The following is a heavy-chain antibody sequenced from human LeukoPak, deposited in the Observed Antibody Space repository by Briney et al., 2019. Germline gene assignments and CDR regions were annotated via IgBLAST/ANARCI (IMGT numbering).Heavy chain of an antibody. D-gene: IGHD6-19*01. J-gene: IGHJ3*02. Sequence: GGSLRLSCAASGFNFNNYNMNWVRQAPGKGLEWVSYITLSSSTTYYADSVKGRFTISRDNAKNSLYLHIDSLRAEDTAVYYCARGRVGQWLVDAFDIWGQGTMVTVSS. CDR2: ITLSSSTT. CDR3: ARGRVGQWLVDAFDI. V-gene: IGHV3-48*04. CDR1: GFNFNNYN.